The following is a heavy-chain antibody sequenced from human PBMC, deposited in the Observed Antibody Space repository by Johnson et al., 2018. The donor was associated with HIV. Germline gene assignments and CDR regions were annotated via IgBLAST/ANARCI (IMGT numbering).Heavy chain of an antibody. V-gene: IGHV3-30*03. J-gene: IGHJ3*02. CDR1: GFTVSRNY. CDR2: ISYDGSNK. CDR3: ARGKYYYDSSGYYGPKTNNGAFDI. Sequence: QVQLVESGGGVVQPGGSLRLSCAASGFTVSRNYMSWVRQAPGKGLEWVAVISYDGSNKYYDDSVKGRFTISRANSKNTRYLQMNSLRAEDTSVYYCARGKYYYDSSGYYGPKTNNGAFDIWGQGTMVTVSS. D-gene: IGHD3-22*01.